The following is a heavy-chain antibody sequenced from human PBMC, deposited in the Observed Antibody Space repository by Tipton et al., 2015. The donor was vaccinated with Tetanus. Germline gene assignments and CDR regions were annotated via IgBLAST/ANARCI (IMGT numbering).Heavy chain of an antibody. Sequence: QLVQSGAEVKKPGESLKISCKGSGYSFTSYWIGWVRQMPGKGLEWMGIIYPGDSDTRYSPSFQGQVTISADKSISTAYLQWSSMKASDTAMYYWARHVDYYDFWSGRGAQFGYWGQGTLVTVSS. CDR2: IYPGDSDT. CDR1: GYSFTSYW. CDR3: ARHVDYYDFWSGRGAQFGY. D-gene: IGHD3-3*01. J-gene: IGHJ4*02. V-gene: IGHV5-51*01.